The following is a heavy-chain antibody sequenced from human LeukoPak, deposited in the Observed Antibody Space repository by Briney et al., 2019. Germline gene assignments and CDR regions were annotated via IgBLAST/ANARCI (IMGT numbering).Heavy chain of an antibody. CDR1: GFTLRHYG. CDR3: AKGVRIAAAIDY. J-gene: IGHJ4*02. CDR2: ISGTGGSK. V-gene: IGHV3-23*01. Sequence: GGSLRLSCAVSGFTLRHYGLSWVRQAPGKGLEWVSAISGTGGSKYYADSVKGRFTISRDNSKNTLYLQMNSLRAEDTAVYYCAKGVRIAAAIDYWGQGTLVTVSS. D-gene: IGHD6-13*01.